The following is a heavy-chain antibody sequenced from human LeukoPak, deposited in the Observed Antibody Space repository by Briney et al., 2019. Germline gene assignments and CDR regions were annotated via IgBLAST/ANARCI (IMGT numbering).Heavy chain of an antibody. V-gene: IGHV3-30-3*01. D-gene: IGHD3-10*01. CDR3: ARDRGGNYDFDY. J-gene: IGHJ4*02. Sequence: GGSLRLSCAASGFTFSSYAMHWVRQAPGKGLEWVAVISYDGSNKYYADSVKGRFTISRDNSKNTLYLQMNSLRAEDTAVYSCARDRGGNYDFDYWGQGTLVTVSS. CDR1: GFTFSSYA. CDR2: ISYDGSNK.